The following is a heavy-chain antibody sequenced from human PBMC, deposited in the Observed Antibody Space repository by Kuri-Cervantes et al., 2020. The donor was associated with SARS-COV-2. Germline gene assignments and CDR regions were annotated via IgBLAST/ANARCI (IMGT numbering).Heavy chain of an antibody. J-gene: IGHJ5*02. D-gene: IGHD6-13*01. CDR3: ARTMYSSSWYWFDP. CDR2: INTNTGNP. Sequence: ASVKVSCKASGYTFTSYAMNWVRQAPGQGLEWMGWINTNTGNPTYAQGFTGRFVFSLDTSVSTAYLQISSLKAEDTAVYYCARTMYSSSWYWFDPWGQGTQVTVSS. CDR1: GYTFTSYA. V-gene: IGHV7-4-1*02.